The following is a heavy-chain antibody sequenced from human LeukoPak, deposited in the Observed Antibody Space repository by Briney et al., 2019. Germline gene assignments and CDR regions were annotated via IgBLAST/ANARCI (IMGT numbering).Heavy chain of an antibody. Sequence: PGGSLRLSCAASGFNFVNYWMHWVRQAPGRGLECVANMNQDGSEKNYGDSVQGRFTISRDNAKQSLYLQMNSLRAEDTAVYYCAREAFDIWGQGTMVTVSS. CDR2: MNQDGSEK. J-gene: IGHJ3*02. V-gene: IGHV3-7*05. CDR3: AREAFDI. CDR1: GFNFVNYW.